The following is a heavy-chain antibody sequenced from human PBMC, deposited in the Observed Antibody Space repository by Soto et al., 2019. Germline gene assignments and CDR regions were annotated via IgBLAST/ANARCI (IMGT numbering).Heavy chain of an antibody. CDR3: AESMGCSVTYVS. J-gene: IGHJ4*02. CDR2: ISNYNGIT. D-gene: IGHD3-10*02. Sequence: QVQLVQSGAEVKKPGASVKVSCKASGYIFTSYGISWVRQAPGEGLEWVGWISNYNGITNYAQKVQGRVNMTTDRSTSTAYMELRSLRSDDTAVYYCAESMGCSVTYVSWGQGTLVTVSS. V-gene: IGHV1-18*01. CDR1: GYIFTSYG.